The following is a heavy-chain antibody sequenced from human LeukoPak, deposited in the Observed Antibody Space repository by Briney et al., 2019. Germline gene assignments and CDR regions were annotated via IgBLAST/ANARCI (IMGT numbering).Heavy chain of an antibody. CDR2: IIPILGIA. D-gene: IGHD3-9*01. CDR1: GGTFSSYA. CDR3: AREPSGYFDCLGWDY. J-gene: IGHJ4*02. Sequence: GASVKVSCKASGGTFSSYAISWVRQAHGQGLEWMGRIIPILGIANYAQKFQGRVTITADKSTSTAYMELSSLRSEDTAVYYCAREPSGYFDCLGWDYWGQGTLVTVSS. V-gene: IGHV1-69*04.